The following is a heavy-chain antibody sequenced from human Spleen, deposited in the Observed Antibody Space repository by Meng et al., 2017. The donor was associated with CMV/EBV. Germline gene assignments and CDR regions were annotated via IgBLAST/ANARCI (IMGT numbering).Heavy chain of an antibody. J-gene: IGHJ4*02. D-gene: IGHD5-18*01. CDR2: ISSSGSTI. CDR1: GFTFSSYE. Sequence: GESLKISCAASGFTFSSYEMNWVRQAPGKGLEWVSYISSSGSTIYYADSVKGRFTISRDNSKNSLYLQMNSLRTEDTALYYCAKDIGGYSYGYYFDYWGQGTLVTVSS. V-gene: IGHV3-48*03. CDR3: AKDIGGYSYGYYFDY.